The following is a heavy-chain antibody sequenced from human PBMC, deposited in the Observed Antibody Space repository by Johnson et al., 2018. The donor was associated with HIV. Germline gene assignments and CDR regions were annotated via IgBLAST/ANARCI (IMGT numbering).Heavy chain of an antibody. J-gene: IGHJ3*02. V-gene: IGHV3-30*02. CDR2: IRYDGSNK. CDR1: GFTFSSYG. Sequence: VESGGGVVQPGGSLRLSCAASGFTFSSYGMHWVRQAPGKGLEWVAFIRYDGSNKYYADSVKGRFTISRDNSKNKLYLQMNSLRAEDTAGYYCAKGVLGQWLVQEACDIWGQGTMVTVSS. CDR3: AKGVLGQWLVQEACDI. D-gene: IGHD6-19*01.